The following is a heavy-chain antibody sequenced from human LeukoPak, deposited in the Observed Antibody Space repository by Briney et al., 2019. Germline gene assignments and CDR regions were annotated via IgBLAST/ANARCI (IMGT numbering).Heavy chain of an antibody. CDR3: ARVQRTGYRSRIDY. J-gene: IGHJ4*02. V-gene: IGHV1-2*02. CDR2: INHNSGGT. D-gene: IGHD3/OR15-3a*01. CDR1: GHTFTGYY. Sequence: ASVKVSCKASGHTFTGYYMHWVRPAPGQGLEWIGWINHNSGGTNYAQKFQGRVTMTMDTSISTSYMELSRLRSDDTAVYYCARVQRTGYRSRIDYWGQGTLVTVTS.